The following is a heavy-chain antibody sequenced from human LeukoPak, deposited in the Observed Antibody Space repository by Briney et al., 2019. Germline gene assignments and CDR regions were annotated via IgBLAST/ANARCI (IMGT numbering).Heavy chain of an antibody. J-gene: IGHJ4*02. CDR1: GFTFDDYA. V-gene: IGHV3-9*01. D-gene: IGHD3-10*01. CDR2: ISWNSGSI. CDR3: AKDIRPDYYGSATPYDY. Sequence: PGGSLRLSCAASGFTFDDYAMHWVRQAPGKGLEWVSGISWNSGSIGYADSVKGRFTISRDNAKNSLYLQMNSLRAEDTALYYCAKDIRPDYYGSATPYDYWGQGTLVTVSS.